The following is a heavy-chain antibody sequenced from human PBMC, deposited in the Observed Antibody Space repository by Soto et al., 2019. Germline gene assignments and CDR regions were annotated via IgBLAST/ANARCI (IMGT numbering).Heavy chain of an antibody. Sequence: GGSLRLSCAASGFTFSSYGMHGVRQAPGKGLEWVAVIWYDGSNKYYADSVKGRFTISRDNSKNTLYLQMNSLRAEDTAVYYCARDFYDSRMDYYGMDVWGQGTTVTVSS. D-gene: IGHD3-22*01. CDR1: GFTFSSYG. J-gene: IGHJ6*02. CDR3: ARDFYDSRMDYYGMDV. V-gene: IGHV3-33*08. CDR2: IWYDGSNK.